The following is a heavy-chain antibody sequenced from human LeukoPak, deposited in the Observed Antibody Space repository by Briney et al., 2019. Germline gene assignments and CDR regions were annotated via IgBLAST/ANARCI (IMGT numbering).Heavy chain of an antibody. CDR1: GFTFGSYA. CDR2: ISGSGDNT. CDR3: AKGSVISMIVVAFFDY. Sequence: GGSLRLSCAASGFTFGSYAMSWIRQAPGKGLEWVSGISGSGDNTYYADSVKGRVTISRDNSKSTMYLQMNSLRAEDTAVYYCAKGSVISMIVVAFFDYWGQGTLATVSS. D-gene: IGHD3-22*01. V-gene: IGHV3-23*01. J-gene: IGHJ4*02.